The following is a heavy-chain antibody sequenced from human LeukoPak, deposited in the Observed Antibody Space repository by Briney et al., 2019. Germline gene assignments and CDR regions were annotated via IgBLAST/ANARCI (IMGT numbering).Heavy chain of an antibody. V-gene: IGHV3-30-3*01. CDR3: ARIAVRGVNEFDY. J-gene: IGHJ4*02. CDR2: ISYDGSNK. Sequence: GGSLRLSCAASGFTFSSYAMHWVRHAPGKGLEWVAVISYDGSNKYYADSVKGRFTISRDNSKNTLYLQMNSLRAEDTAVYYCARIAVRGVNEFDYWGQGTLVTVSS. CDR1: GFTFSSYA. D-gene: IGHD3-10*01.